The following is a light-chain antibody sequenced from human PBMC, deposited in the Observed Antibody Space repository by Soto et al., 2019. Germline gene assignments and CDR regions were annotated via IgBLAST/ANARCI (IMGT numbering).Light chain of an antibody. CDR3: QQYFSYSPWT. CDR1: QSITGW. V-gene: IGKV1-5*01. Sequence: DIPMTQSPSTLSSSVGDRVTITCRASQSITGWVAWYQQRPGEPPRLLIYDATTLVGGVPSRFSGGGSGTEFTLTISSLQPEDCAAYYCQQYFSYSPWTFGQGTIVELK. CDR2: DAT. J-gene: IGKJ1*01.